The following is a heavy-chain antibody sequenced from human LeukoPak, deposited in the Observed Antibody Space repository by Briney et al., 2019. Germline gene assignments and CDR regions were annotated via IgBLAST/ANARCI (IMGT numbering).Heavy chain of an antibody. V-gene: IGHV4-59*01. CDR3: ARGDSGSFSQFDC. Sequence: SETLSLTCTVSGGSISSCYWSWIRQPPGKGLEWIGYVYYSGSTNYNPSLKSRVTISVDTSKNQFSLKLTSVTAADTAVYYCARGDSGSFSQFDCWGQGTLVTVSS. D-gene: IGHD1-26*01. CDR2: VYYSGST. CDR1: GGSISSCY. J-gene: IGHJ4*02.